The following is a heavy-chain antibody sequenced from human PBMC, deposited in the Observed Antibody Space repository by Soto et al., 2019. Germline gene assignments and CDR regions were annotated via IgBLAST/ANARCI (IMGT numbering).Heavy chain of an antibody. D-gene: IGHD5-12*01. J-gene: IGHJ4*02. V-gene: IGHV1-69*04. CDR3: AIDLGMATINYFDY. CDR1: GYTFTSYG. Sequence: VASVKVSCKASGYTFTSYGISWVRQAPGQGLEWMGRIIPILGIANYAQKFQGRVTITADKSTSTAYMELSSLRSEDTAVYYCAIDLGMATINYFDYWGQGTLVTVSS. CDR2: IIPILGIA.